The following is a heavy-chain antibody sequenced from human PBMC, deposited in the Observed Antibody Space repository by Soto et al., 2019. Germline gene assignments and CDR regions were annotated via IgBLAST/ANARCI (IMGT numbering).Heavy chain of an antibody. CDR1: GFTFSSYA. Sequence: EVQLLESGGGLVQPGGSLRLSCVASGFTFSSYAMSWVRQAPGKGLEWVSVISGNEGSTFYTDSVKGRFTISRDNSKNTLYLQMNSLRADDTAVYYCAKDKRDGYNFGWFDYWGQGTLVTVSS. CDR3: AKDKRDGYNFGWFDY. V-gene: IGHV3-23*01. CDR2: ISGNEGST. J-gene: IGHJ4*02. D-gene: IGHD5-12*01.